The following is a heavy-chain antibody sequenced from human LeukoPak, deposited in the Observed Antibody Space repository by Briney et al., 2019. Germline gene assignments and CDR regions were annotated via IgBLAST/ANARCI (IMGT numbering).Heavy chain of an antibody. V-gene: IGHV3-30-3*01. CDR3: ARERANYYDSSGYYYLDY. CDR1: GFTVSSNY. Sequence: GGSLRLSCAASGFTVSSNYMSWVRQAPGKGLEWVAGISYDGSNKYYADSVKGRFTISRDNSKNTLYLQMNSLRAEDTAVYYCARERANYYDSSGYYYLDYWGQGTLVTVSS. D-gene: IGHD3-22*01. CDR2: ISYDGSNK. J-gene: IGHJ4*02.